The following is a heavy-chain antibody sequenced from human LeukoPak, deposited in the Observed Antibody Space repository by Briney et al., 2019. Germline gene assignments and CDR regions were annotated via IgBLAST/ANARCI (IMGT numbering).Heavy chain of an antibody. V-gene: IGHV4-39*01. D-gene: IGHD6-19*01. CDR1: GVSIISGSYY. CDR3: ARHRGKSNGWSHYPGVWFDP. Sequence: SETLSLTCTVSGVSIISGSYYWGWIRQPPGQGLEWIASIYYSGKNYYDPSLKSRVTISVDTSKNQFSLKLSSVTAADTAVYYCARHRGKSNGWSHYPGVWFDPWRQGTLVTVSS. CDR2: IYYSGKN. J-gene: IGHJ5*02.